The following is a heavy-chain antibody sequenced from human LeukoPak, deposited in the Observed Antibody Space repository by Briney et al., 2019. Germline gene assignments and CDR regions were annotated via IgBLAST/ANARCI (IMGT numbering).Heavy chain of an antibody. V-gene: IGHV3-7*03. CDR1: GFTFSSYA. J-gene: IGHJ6*02. D-gene: IGHD3-16*01. CDR2: INHNGNVN. CDR3: ARGGGLDV. Sequence: GGSLRLSCAASGFTFSSYAMNWARQAPGKGLEWVTSINHNGNVNYYVDSVKGRFTISRDNAKNSLYLQMSNLRAEDTAVYFCARGGGLDVWGQGATVTVSS.